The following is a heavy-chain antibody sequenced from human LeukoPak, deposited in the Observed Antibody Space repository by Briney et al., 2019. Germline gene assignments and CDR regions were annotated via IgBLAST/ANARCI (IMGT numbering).Heavy chain of an antibody. CDR2: ISAYNGNT. J-gene: IGHJ4*02. Sequence: VASVKVSCTASGGTFSSYAISWVRQAPGQGLEWMGWISAYNGNTNYAQKLQGRVTMTTDTSTSTAYMELRSLRSDDTAVYYCARGSIVVVDYWGQGTLVTVSS. CDR1: GGTFSSYA. CDR3: ARGSIVVVDY. V-gene: IGHV1-18*01. D-gene: IGHD2-2*01.